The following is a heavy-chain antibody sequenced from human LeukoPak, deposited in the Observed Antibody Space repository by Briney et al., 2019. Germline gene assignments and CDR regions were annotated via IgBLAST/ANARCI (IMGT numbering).Heavy chain of an antibody. D-gene: IGHD2-2*02. J-gene: IGHJ4*02. CDR2: IYTSGGT. CDR1: GGSISSGSYY. CDR3: ARSYCSSTSCYTGGFDY. Sequence: PSQTLSLTCTVSGGSISSGSYYWSWIRQPAWKGLEWIGRIYTSGGTNYNPSLKSRVTISVDTSKNQFSLKLSSVTAADTAVYYCARSYCSSTSCYTGGFDYCGQGTLVTVSS. V-gene: IGHV4-61*02.